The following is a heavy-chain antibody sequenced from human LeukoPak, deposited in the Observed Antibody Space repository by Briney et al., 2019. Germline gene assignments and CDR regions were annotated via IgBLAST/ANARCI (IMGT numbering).Heavy chain of an antibody. CDR2: IIPIFGTA. V-gene: IGHV1-69*05. D-gene: IGHD2-2*01. CDR1: GYTFTSYG. CDR3: ATDIVVVPAANDAFDI. J-gene: IGHJ3*02. Sequence: ASVKVSCKASGYTFTSYGISWVRQAPGQGLEWMGGIIPIFGTANYAQKFQGRVTITTDESTSTAYMELSSLRSEDTAVYYCATDIVVVPAANDAFDIWGQGTMVTVSS.